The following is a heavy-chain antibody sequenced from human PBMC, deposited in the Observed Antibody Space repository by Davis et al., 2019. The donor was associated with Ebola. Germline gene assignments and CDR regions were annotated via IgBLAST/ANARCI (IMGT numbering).Heavy chain of an antibody. D-gene: IGHD6-6*01. V-gene: IGHV3-48*03. J-gene: IGHJ6*02. CDR2: ISSSGSTI. CDR1: GFTFSSYE. CDR3: ARDGAARGINYYYYYGMDV. Sequence: GESLKISCAASGFTFSSYEMNWVRQVPGKGLEWVSYISSSGSTIYYADSVKGRFTISRDNAKNSLYLQMNSLRAEDTAVYYCARDGAARGINYYYYYGMDVWGQGTTVTVSS.